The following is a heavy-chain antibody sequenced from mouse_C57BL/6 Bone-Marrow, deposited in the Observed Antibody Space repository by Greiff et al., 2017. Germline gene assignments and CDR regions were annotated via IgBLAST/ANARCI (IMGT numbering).Heavy chain of an antibody. CDR3: ARRSRYYYGSSLYYFDY. V-gene: IGHV1-55*01. J-gene: IGHJ2*01. D-gene: IGHD1-1*01. CDR1: GYTFTSYW. Sequence: QVQLKQPGAELVKPGASVKMSCKASGYTFTSYWITWVKQRPGQGLEWIGDIYPGSGSTNYNEKFKSKATLTVDTSSSTAYMQLSSLTSEDSAVYYCARRSRYYYGSSLYYFDYWGQGTTLTVSS. CDR2: IYPGSGST.